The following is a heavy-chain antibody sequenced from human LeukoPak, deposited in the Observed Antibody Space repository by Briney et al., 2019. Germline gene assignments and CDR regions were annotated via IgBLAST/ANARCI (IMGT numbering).Heavy chain of an antibody. CDR3: ARDRSDFWSGSLDY. D-gene: IGHD3-3*01. J-gene: IGHJ4*02. Sequence: GGSLRLSCAASGFTFSTYSLNWVRQAPGKGLEWVAFIRYDGSNKYYADSVKGRFTISRDNSKNTLYLQMNSLRADDTAVYYCARDRSDFWSGSLDYWGQGTLVTVSS. CDR2: IRYDGSNK. CDR1: GFTFSTYS. V-gene: IGHV3-30*02.